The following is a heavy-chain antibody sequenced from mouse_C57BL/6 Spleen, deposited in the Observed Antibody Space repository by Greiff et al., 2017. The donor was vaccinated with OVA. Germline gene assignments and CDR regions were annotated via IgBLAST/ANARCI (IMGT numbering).Heavy chain of an antibody. Sequence: QVQLQQSGPELVKPGASVKISCKASGYTFTDYYINWVKQRPGQGLEWIGWIFPGSGSTYYNEKFKGKATLTVDKSSSTAYMLLSSLTSEDSAVYFCARNPYYYGSSYVLDYWGQGTTLTVSS. CDR1: GYTFTDYY. D-gene: IGHD1-1*01. CDR2: IFPGSGST. CDR3: ARNPYYYGSSYVLDY. V-gene: IGHV1-75*01. J-gene: IGHJ2*01.